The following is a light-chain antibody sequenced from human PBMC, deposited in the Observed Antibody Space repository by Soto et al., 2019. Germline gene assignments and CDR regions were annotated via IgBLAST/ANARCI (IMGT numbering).Light chain of an antibody. V-gene: IGKV3-11*01. Sequence: IVLTQSPGTLSLSPGETATLSCRASQTVSGHLLVWYQQKRGQTPRLLLFGTSNRATGIPPRFSGSGSGTDFTLTISSLEPEDSAVYYCQQRHMWPITFGQGTRLEIK. CDR1: QTVSGH. J-gene: IGKJ5*01. CDR2: GTS. CDR3: QQRHMWPIT.